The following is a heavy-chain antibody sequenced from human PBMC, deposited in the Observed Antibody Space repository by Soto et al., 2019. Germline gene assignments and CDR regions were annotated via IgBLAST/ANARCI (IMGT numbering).Heavy chain of an antibody. CDR1: GGAINIYY. D-gene: IGHD3-16*01. V-gene: IGHV4-4*07. CDR2: IYSSGST. CDR3: ARQPRGPGYGERGLYFDY. Sequence: SEPLSLTCTVSGGAINIYYWTWIRQPSGKGLEWIGRIYSSGSTNYNPSLKSRVTISVDTSKNQFSLKLISVTAADTAVYFCARQPRGPGYGERGLYFDYWGQGNLVTVSS. J-gene: IGHJ4*02.